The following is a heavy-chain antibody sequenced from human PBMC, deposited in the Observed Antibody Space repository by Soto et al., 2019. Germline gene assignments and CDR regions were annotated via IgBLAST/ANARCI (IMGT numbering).Heavy chain of an antibody. CDR2: ISAYNGNT. D-gene: IGHD3-3*01. V-gene: IGHV1-18*01. J-gene: IGHJ5*02. CDR3: ARDQVAQSITIFGVVTGVVKFDP. Sequence: ASVKVSCKASGYTFTSYGISWVRQAPGQGLEWMGWISAYNGNTNYAQKLQGRVTMTTDTSTSTAYMELRSLRSDDTAVYYCARDQVAQSITIFGVVTGVVKFDPWGQGTLVTVS. CDR1: GYTFTSYG.